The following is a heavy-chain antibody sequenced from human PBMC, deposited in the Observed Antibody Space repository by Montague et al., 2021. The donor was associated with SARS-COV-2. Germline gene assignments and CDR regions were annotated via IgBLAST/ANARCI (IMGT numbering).Heavy chain of an antibody. CDR1: GGSITVSRYD. J-gene: IGHJ3*02. Sequence: SKTLSLTCTVSGGSITVSRYDWGWIRQPPGKVLEWIGSVHYTGTTSYNASLKSRLTISVDTSENQFSLKMTSVTASDTAVYYCARHRANAGSFDIWGQGTMVTVSS. CDR2: VHYTGTT. V-gene: IGHV4-39*01. D-gene: IGHD1-1*01. CDR3: ARHRANAGSFDI.